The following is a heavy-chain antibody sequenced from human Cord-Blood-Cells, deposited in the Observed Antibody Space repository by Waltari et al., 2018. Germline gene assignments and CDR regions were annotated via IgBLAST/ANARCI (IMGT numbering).Heavy chain of an antibody. Sequence: QLQLQESGPGLVKPSETLSPTCTVSGGSISSSSYSWGWIRQPPGKGLEWIGSIYYSGSTYYNPSLKSRVTISVDTSKNQFSLKLSSVTAADTAVYYCARPPVFDYWGQGTLVTVSS. V-gene: IGHV4-39*01. CDR1: GGSISSSSYS. CDR2: IYYSGST. CDR3: ARPPVFDY. J-gene: IGHJ4*02.